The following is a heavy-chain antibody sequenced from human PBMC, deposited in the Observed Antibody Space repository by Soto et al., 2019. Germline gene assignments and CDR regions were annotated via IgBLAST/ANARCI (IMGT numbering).Heavy chain of an antibody. Sequence: SETLSLTCAISGLSISSDYYWGWIRQPPGKGLEWIGSIHHSGSTYYSPSLQSRVTISIDTSKNQFSLKVGSVTAADTAVYYCASSSLYGMDVWGQGTTVTVSS. CDR2: IHHSGST. CDR1: GLSISSDYY. J-gene: IGHJ6*02. CDR3: ASSSLYGMDV. V-gene: IGHV4-38-2*01.